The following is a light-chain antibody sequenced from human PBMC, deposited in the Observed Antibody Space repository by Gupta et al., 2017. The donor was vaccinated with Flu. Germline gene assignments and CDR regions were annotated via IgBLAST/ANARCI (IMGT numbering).Light chain of an antibody. J-gene: IGKJ1*01. CDR1: QTISTF. CDR3: QKDGTAPRT. CDR2: AAS. Sequence: PSSLSASVGDRVTITCRASQTISTFLAWYQQKPGNAPKLLIFAASTLHSGVPSRFSGSGSGTDFTLTINSLQPEDVATYYCQKDGTAPRTFGQGTMVEI. V-gene: IGKV1-27*01.